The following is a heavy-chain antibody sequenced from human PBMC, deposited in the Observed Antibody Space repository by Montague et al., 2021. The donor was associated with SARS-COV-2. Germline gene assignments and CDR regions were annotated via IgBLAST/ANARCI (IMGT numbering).Heavy chain of an antibody. D-gene: IGHD6-19*01. Sequence: SETLSLTCAVSGGSINSYYWSWIRQPPGKGLEWIGYIYYSGSTIYNPSLKSRVTISIDTFKNQFSLKLNSVTAADTAVYYCAGRPTPSYSSGWYLFYYAMDVWGQGTTVTVSS. V-gene: IGHV4-59*01. CDR3: AGRPTPSYSSGWYLFYYAMDV. J-gene: IGHJ6*02. CDR1: GGSINSYY. CDR2: IYYSGST.